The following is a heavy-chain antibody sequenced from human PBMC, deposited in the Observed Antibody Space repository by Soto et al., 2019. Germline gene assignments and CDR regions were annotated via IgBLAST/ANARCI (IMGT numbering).Heavy chain of an antibody. Sequence: RGRQAPKKGLEWMGGIIPIFGTANYAQKFQGRVTITADESTTTAYMELSSLRSEDTAVYYCATNSLDFLTGDYIRYYYSGTAFRGQRSSVIV. CDR2: IIPIFGTA. CDR3: ATNSLDFLTGDYIRYYYSGTAF. D-gene: IGHD3-9*01. J-gene: IGHJ6*02. V-gene: IGHV1-69*01.